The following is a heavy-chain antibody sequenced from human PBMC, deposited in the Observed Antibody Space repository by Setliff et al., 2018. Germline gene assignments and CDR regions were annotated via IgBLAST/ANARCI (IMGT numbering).Heavy chain of an antibody. V-gene: IGHV4-61*02. CDR3: RVWVSMIEVDS. CDR1: GGSLNSGSYY. Sequence: LSLTCAVSGGSLNSGSYYWSWIRQSTERGLEWLGRLHTSGSTTYNPALNSRVTISVDTSKNQFSLKLTSVTAADTAVYYCRVWVSMIEVDSWAQGTLVTVSS. D-gene: IGHD3-22*01. CDR2: LHTSGST. J-gene: IGHJ4*02.